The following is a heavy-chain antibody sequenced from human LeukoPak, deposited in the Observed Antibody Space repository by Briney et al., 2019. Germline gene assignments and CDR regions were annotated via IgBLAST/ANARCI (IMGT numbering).Heavy chain of an antibody. V-gene: IGHV4-38-2*02. CDR2: IYHSGST. Sequence: SETLSLTCTVSGYSISSGYYWGWIRQPPGKGLEWIGSIYHSGSTYYNPSLKSRVTISVDTFKNQFSLKLSSVTAADTAVYYCARDVWFGELYHWFDPWGQGTLVTVSS. D-gene: IGHD3-10*01. J-gene: IGHJ5*02. CDR1: GYSISSGYY. CDR3: ARDVWFGELYHWFDP.